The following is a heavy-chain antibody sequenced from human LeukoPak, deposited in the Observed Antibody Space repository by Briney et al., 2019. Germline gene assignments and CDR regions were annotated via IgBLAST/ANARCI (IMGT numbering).Heavy chain of an antibody. V-gene: IGHV1-2*02. CDR3: ARLHDSSGYTDY. D-gene: IGHD3-22*01. J-gene: IGHJ4*02. Sequence: GASVKVSCKASGYTYTGSYMHCVRQAPGQGLEWMGWINPNSGGTNYAQKFQGRVTMTRDTSISTAYMELSRLRSDDTAVYYCARLHDSSGYTDYWGQGTLVTVSS. CDR2: INPNSGGT. CDR1: GYTYTGSY.